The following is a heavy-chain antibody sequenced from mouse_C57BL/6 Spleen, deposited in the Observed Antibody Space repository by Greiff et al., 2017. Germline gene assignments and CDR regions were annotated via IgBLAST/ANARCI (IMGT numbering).Heavy chain of an antibody. D-gene: IGHD2-1*01. CDR1: GYAFSSSW. V-gene: IGHV1-82*01. CDR3: ASYYGNYWGYYAMDY. CDR2: IYPGDGDT. Sequence: QVQLKQSGPELVKPGASVKISCKASGYAFSSSWMNWVKQRPGKGLEWIGRIYPGDGDTNYNGKFKGKATLTADKSSSTAYMQLSSLTSEDSAVYFCASYYGNYWGYYAMDYWGQGPSVTVSS. J-gene: IGHJ4*01.